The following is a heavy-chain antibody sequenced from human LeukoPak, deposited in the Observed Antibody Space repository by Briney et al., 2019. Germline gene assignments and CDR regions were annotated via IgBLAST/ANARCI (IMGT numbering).Heavy chain of an antibody. CDR2: VYYSGSP. CDR3: ARVFDDYYDSSADPPLWFDP. D-gene: IGHD3-22*01. CDR1: GGSISSYF. J-gene: IGHJ5*02. V-gene: IGHV4-59*01. Sequence: SETLSLTCTVSGGSISSYFWSWIRQPPGMGLEWIGYVYYSGSPNYNPSLRSRVTISVDASKNQFSLRLRSVTAADTAVYYCARVFDDYYDSSADPPLWFDPWGQGTLVTVSS.